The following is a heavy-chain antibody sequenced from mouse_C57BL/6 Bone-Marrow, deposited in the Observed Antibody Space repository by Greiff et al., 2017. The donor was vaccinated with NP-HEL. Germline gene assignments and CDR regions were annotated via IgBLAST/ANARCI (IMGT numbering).Heavy chain of an antibody. D-gene: IGHD1-1*01. CDR1: GYTFTSYW. Sequence: VQLQQSGTVLARPGASVKMSCKTSGYTFTSYWMHWVKQRPGQGLEWIGAIYPGNSDTSYNQKFKGKAKLTAVTSASPAYMELSSLTNEDSAVYYCTRDTTVVAFYWYFDVWGTGTTVTVSS. J-gene: IGHJ1*03. CDR2: IYPGNSDT. V-gene: IGHV1-5*01. CDR3: TRDTTVVAFYWYFDV.